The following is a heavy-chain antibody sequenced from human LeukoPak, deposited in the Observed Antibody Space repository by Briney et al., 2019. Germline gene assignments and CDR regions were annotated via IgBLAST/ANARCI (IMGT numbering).Heavy chain of an antibody. CDR2: ISYSGST. J-gene: IGHJ4*02. CDR1: GGSINSYY. Sequence: SESLSLTCTVSGGSINSYYWSWIRQPPGKGLEWIGYISYSGSTNYNPSLKSRVTISVDTSKNQFFLKLSSVTAADTALYYCTRGNANWGQGTLVTVSS. CDR3: TRGNAN. V-gene: IGHV4-59*01.